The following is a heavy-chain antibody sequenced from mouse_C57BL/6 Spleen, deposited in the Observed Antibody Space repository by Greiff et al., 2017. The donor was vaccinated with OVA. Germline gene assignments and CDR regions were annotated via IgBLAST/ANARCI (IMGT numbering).Heavy chain of an antibody. CDR1: GYTFTSYW. D-gene: IGHD5-5*01. J-gene: IGHJ4*01. Sequence: QVQLQQPGAELVMPGASVKLSCKASGYTFTSYWMHWVKQRPGQGLEWIGEIDPSDSYTNYNQKFKGKSTLTVDKSYSTAYMQLSSLTSVDSAVYYCARRNYLSAMDYWGQGTSVTVSS. CDR2: IDPSDSYT. V-gene: IGHV1-69*01. CDR3: ARRNYLSAMDY.